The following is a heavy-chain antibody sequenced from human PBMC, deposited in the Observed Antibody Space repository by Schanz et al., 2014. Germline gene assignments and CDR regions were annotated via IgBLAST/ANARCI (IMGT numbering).Heavy chain of an antibody. J-gene: IGHJ4*02. CDR2: ITYDGSNT. CDR3: ARGLQVYFDY. Sequence: QVQLVESGGGVVQPGRSLRLSCAASGFTMITYAMHWVRQPPGKGLEWVAIITYDGSNTYHADSVKGRFTISRVNAENSLYLQMNSLRGEDTAVYWCARGLQVYFDYWGQGALVSVSS. V-gene: IGHV3-30*04. CDR1: GFTMITYA. D-gene: IGHD3-16*01.